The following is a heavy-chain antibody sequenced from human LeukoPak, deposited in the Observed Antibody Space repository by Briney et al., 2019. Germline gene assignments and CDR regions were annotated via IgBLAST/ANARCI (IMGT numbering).Heavy chain of an antibody. CDR3: AKDGGKRYLAAAGRTFDY. CDR1: GFIFNSSG. V-gene: IGHV3-30*02. J-gene: IGHJ4*02. Sequence: GGSLRLSCEASGFIFNSSGMHWVRQTPGKGLEWVAFIRYDGSDKYYADSVKGRFTISRDTSKNTLYLQMNSLRSEDTALYYCAKDGGKRYLAAAGRTFDYWGQGNLVTVSS. CDR2: IRYDGSDK. D-gene: IGHD6-13*01.